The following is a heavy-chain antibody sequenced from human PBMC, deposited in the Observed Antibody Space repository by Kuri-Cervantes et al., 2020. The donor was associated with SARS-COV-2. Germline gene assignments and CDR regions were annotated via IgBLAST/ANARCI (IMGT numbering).Heavy chain of an antibody. CDR2: IKHSGST. CDR3: ARGVPGF. J-gene: IGHJ4*02. Sequence: SETLSLTCAVYGGSFNDYWRSWVRQPPGTGLEWIGDIKHSGSTNCNPSLKSRVTISVDTSKNQFSLKLTSVTAADTAVYYCARGVPGFWGPGTLVTVSS. CDR1: GGSFNDYW. V-gene: IGHV4-34*01.